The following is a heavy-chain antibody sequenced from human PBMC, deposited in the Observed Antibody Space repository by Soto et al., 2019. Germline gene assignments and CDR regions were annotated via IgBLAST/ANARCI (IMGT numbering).Heavy chain of an antibody. J-gene: IGHJ4*02. D-gene: IGHD1-26*01. Sequence: SETLSLTCTVSGGSISSSSYYWGWIRQPPGKGLEWIGSIYYSGSTYYNPSLKSRVTISVDTSKNQFSLKLSSVTAADTAVYYCARWGRRELLQAPFDYWGQGTLVTVSS. V-gene: IGHV4-39*01. CDR1: GGSISSSSYY. CDR2: IYYSGST. CDR3: ARWGRRELLQAPFDY.